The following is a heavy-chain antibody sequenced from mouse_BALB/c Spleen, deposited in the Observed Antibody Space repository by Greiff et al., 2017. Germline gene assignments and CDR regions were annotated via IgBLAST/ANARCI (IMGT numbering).Heavy chain of an antibody. Sequence: EVKLQESGPSLVKPSQTLSLTCSVTGDSITSGYWNWIRKFPGNKLEYMGYISYSGSTYYNPSLKSRISITRDTSKNQYYLQLNSVTTEDTATYYCATPITTVPPWYFDVWGAGTTVTVSS. CDR1: GDSITSGY. CDR3: ATPITTVPPWYFDV. CDR2: ISYSGST. V-gene: IGHV3-8*02. D-gene: IGHD1-1*01. J-gene: IGHJ1*01.